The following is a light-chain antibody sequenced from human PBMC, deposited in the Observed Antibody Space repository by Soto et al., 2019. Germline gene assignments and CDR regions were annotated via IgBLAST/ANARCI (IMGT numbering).Light chain of an antibody. Sequence: EIVMTQSPATLSVSPGERATLSCRASQNIGRNLAWYQPIPGQAPRLLFYDASTRATGIPDRFSASGSGTEFTLTITSLQSEDFAVDYCHQYNQWPHPVGGGTKVDI. CDR1: QNIGRN. CDR2: DAS. J-gene: IGKJ4*01. CDR3: HQYNQWPHP. V-gene: IGKV3-15*01.